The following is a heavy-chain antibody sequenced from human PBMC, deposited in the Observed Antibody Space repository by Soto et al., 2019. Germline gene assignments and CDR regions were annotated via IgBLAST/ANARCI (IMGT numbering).Heavy chain of an antibody. Sequence: PRESLKISCKGSGYSFTRYWISWVRQMPGKGLEWMGRIDPSDSYTNYGPSFQGHVTMSVDKSTSTAYLQWSSLKASDTAMYYCARMDGLVRGITKNWFDPWGQGTLVTVSS. CDR3: ARMDGLVRGITKNWFDP. D-gene: IGHD3-10*01. V-gene: IGHV5-10-1*01. CDR1: GYSFTRYW. CDR2: IDPSDSYT. J-gene: IGHJ5*02.